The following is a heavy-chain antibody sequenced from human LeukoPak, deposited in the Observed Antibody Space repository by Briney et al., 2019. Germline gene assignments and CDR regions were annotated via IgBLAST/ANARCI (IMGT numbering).Heavy chain of an antibody. Sequence: RASVKVSCKTSGYTFTSYGISWVRQAPGQGLEWMGWISAYNGNTNYAQKLQGRVTMTTDTSTSTAYMELRSLRSDDTAVYYCARRYLDIWTGYYNSIDYWGQGTLVTVSS. CDR3: ARRYLDIWTGYYNSIDY. V-gene: IGHV1-18*01. J-gene: IGHJ4*02. CDR1: GYTFTSYG. D-gene: IGHD3-9*01. CDR2: ISAYNGNT.